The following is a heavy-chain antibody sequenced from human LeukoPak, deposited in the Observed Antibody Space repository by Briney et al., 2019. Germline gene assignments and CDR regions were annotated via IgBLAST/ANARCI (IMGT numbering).Heavy chain of an antibody. CDR3: ARGSVYGGTFDY. CDR1: GGTFSSYA. CDR2: MNPNSGNT. D-gene: IGHD4-23*01. J-gene: IGHJ4*02. V-gene: IGHV1-8*02. Sequence: GASVKVSCKASGGTFSSYAINWVRQATGQGLEWMGWMNPNSGNTGYAQKFQGRVTMTRNTSISTAYMELSSLRSEDTAVYYCARGSVYGGTFDYWGQGTLVTVSS.